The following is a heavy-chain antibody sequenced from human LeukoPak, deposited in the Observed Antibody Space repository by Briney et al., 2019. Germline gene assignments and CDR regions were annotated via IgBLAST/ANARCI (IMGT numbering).Heavy chain of an antibody. J-gene: IGHJ4*02. V-gene: IGHV1-69*04. D-gene: IGHD3-22*01. CDR1: GGTFNSYA. CDR2: IIPILGIA. CDR3: ARDRVPRYYDSSGYYNYYFDY. Sequence: GASVKVSCKASGGTFNSYAISWVRQAPGQGLEWMGRIIPILGIANYAQKFQGRVTITADKSTSTAYMELSSLRSEDTAVYYCARDRVPRYYDSSGYYNYYFDYWGQGTLVTVSS.